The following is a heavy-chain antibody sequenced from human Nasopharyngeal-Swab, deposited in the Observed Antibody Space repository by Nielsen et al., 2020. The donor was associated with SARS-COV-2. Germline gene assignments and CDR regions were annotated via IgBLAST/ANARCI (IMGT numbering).Heavy chain of an antibody. CDR3: ARDHYGSGNPSMDV. V-gene: IGHV4-61*01. J-gene: IGHJ6*02. D-gene: IGHD3-10*01. CDR2: IYYSGST. Sequence: SETLSLTCTVSGGSVSSGSYYWSWIRQPPGKGLEWIGYIYYSGSTNYNPSLTSRVTISVDTSKNQFSLKLSSVTAADTAVYYCARDHYGSGNPSMDVWGQGTTVTVSS. CDR1: GGSVSSGSYY.